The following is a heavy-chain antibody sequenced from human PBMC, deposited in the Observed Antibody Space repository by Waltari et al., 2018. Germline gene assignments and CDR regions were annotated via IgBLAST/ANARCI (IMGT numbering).Heavy chain of an antibody. CDR2: INHIVST. V-gene: IGHV4-34*01. Sequence: QVQLQQWGAGLLKPSETLSLTCAVYGGSFSGYYWSWNRQPPGKGLEWIGEINHIVSTNYNPSLKSRVTISVDTSKNQFSLKLSSVTAADTAVYYCARGSGWLRFRRGYFDLWGRGTLVTVSS. J-gene: IGHJ2*01. CDR3: ARGSGWLRFRRGYFDL. D-gene: IGHD5-12*01. CDR1: GGSFSGYY.